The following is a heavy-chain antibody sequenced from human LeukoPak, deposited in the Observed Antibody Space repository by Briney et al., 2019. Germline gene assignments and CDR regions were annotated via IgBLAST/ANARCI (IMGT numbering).Heavy chain of an antibody. Sequence: ASVKVSCKASGGTFSSYAISWVRQAPGQGLGWMGMIYPRDGSTSYAQKFQGRVTVTRDTSTSTVHVELSGLRSEDTAVYYCARDQEGFDYWGQGTLVTVSS. CDR2: IYPRDGST. J-gene: IGHJ4*02. CDR1: GGTFSSYA. V-gene: IGHV1-46*01. CDR3: ARDQEGFDY.